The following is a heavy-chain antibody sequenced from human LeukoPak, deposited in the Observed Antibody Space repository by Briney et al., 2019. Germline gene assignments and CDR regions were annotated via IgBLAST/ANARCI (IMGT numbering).Heavy chain of an antibody. CDR3: ARAAGIAAAGPYMDYFDY. V-gene: IGHV4-34*01. CDR2: INHSGST. CDR1: GGSISSYY. J-gene: IGHJ4*02. Sequence: SETLSLTCTVSGGSISSYYWSWIRQPPGKGLEWIGEINHSGSTNYNPSLKSRVTISVDTSKNQFSLKLSSVTAADTAVYYCARAAGIAAAGPYMDYFDYWGQGTLVTVSS. D-gene: IGHD6-13*01.